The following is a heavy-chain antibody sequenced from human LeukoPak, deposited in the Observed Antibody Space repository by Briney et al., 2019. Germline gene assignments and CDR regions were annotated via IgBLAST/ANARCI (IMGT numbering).Heavy chain of an antibody. CDR2: IYSGGST. J-gene: IGHJ4*02. Sequence: GGSLRLSCAASGFTVSSNYMSWVRQAPGKGLEWVSVIYSGGSTYYADSVKGRFTISRDDSKNTLYLQMNSLRAEDTAVYYCAKGPPGIAAAGRSYFDYWGQGTLVTVSS. CDR1: GFTVSSNY. D-gene: IGHD6-13*01. CDR3: AKGPPGIAAAGRSYFDY. V-gene: IGHV3-53*01.